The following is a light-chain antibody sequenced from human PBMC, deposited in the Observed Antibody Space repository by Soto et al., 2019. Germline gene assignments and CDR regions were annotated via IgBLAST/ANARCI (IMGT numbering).Light chain of an antibody. V-gene: IGKV3-20*01. CDR3: QQYDNPLYT. CDR2: AAS. J-gene: IGKJ2*01. CDR1: QSVSSTY. Sequence: EIVLTQSPGTLSLSPGERATLSCRASQSVSSTYLAWYQQKPGQPPRLHIYAASSRATGIPDRFSGTGSGTDFTLTISRLEPEDFAVYYCQQYDNPLYTFGPGTKLEIK.